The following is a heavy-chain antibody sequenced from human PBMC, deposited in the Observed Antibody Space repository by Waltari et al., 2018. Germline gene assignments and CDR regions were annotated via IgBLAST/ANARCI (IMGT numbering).Heavy chain of an antibody. Sequence: QLQLQESGSGLVKPSQTLSLTCAVSGGSISSGGYSWSWIRQPPGKGLEWIGYIYHSGSTYYNPSLKSRVTISVDRSKNQFSLKLSSVTAADTAVYYCARGGEQQLVLDYFDYWGQGTLVTVSS. CDR3: ARGGEQQLVLDYFDY. V-gene: IGHV4-30-2*01. D-gene: IGHD6-13*01. CDR1: GGSISSGGYS. J-gene: IGHJ4*02. CDR2: IYHSGST.